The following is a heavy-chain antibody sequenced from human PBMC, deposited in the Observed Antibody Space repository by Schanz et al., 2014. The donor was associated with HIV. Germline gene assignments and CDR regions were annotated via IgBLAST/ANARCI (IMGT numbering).Heavy chain of an antibody. CDR1: GFPFSSYS. Sequence: EVQLVESGGGLVQPGGSLTLSCEASGFPFSSYSMNWVRQAPGKGLEWVSYVRSDGNSMKYADSVKGRFTISRDNAKNSLYLHMNSLRAEDTAVYFCAVLWIQPPFDYWGQGTLVTVSS. J-gene: IGHJ4*02. CDR2: VRSDGNSM. V-gene: IGHV3-48*04. CDR3: AVLWIQPPFDY. D-gene: IGHD5-18*01.